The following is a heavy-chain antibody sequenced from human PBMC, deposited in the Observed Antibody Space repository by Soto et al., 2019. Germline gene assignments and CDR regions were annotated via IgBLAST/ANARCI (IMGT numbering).Heavy chain of an antibody. CDR1: GGSFSGYY. V-gene: IGHV4-34*01. CDR3: ARGDKNYGDLGY. Sequence: PSETLSLTCAVYGGSFSGYYWSWIRQPPGKGLEWIGEINHSGSTNYNPSLKSRVTISVDTSKNQFSLKLSSVTAADTAVYYCARGDKNYGDLGYWGQGTLVTVSS. J-gene: IGHJ4*02. D-gene: IGHD4-17*01. CDR2: INHSGST.